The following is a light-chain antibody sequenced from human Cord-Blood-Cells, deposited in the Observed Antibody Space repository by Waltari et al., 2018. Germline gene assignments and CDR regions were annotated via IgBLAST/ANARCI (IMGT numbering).Light chain of an antibody. J-gene: IGLJ2*01. CDR1: SSDVWSSNL. Sequence: QSALTQPASVSGSPRQSITISCTGTSSDVWSSNLVSWSQQHPGKAPKLMIYEGSKRPSGVSNRFSGSKSGNTASLTISGLQAEDEADYYCCSYAGSSTVVFGGGTKLTVL. CDR3: CSYAGSSTVV. CDR2: EGS. V-gene: IGLV2-23*01.